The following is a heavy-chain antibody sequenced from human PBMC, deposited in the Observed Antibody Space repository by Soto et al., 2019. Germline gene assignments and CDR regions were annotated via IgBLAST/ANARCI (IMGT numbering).Heavy chain of an antibody. J-gene: IGHJ4*01. V-gene: IGHV5-51*01. D-gene: IGHD3-3*01. CDR3: ARLPRDSNKSSGYYAAH. CDR1: GYDLNIGW. CDR2: TYSGDSDT. Sequence: PGESLKISSRGSGYDLNIGWFGWGRQMTGRGLVGVGITYSGDSDTRYNPSLQGHATLSAHVTVSTAFLQWRSLKTSNTGMYFCARLPRDSNKSSGYYAAHWGHGTQVTVSS.